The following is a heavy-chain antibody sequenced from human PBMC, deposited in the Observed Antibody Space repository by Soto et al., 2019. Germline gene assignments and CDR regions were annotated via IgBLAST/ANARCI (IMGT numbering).Heavy chain of an antibody. CDR3: ARQGIAAAGYYYYYGMDG. J-gene: IGHJ6*02. V-gene: IGHV4-39*01. CDR1: GGSISSSSYY. CDR2: IYYSGST. Sequence: SATLSLTCTVSGGSISSSSYYWGWIRQPPGKGLEWIGSIYYSGSTYYNPSLKSRVTISVDTSKNQFSLKLSSVTAADTAVYYCARQGIAAAGYYYYYGMDGWGQGTTVTVSS. D-gene: IGHD6-13*01.